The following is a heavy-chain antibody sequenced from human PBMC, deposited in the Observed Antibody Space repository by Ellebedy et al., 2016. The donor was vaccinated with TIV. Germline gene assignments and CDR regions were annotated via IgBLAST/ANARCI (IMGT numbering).Heavy chain of an antibody. V-gene: IGHV1-18*01. CDR1: GYTFSSYG. Sequence: AASVKVSCKASGYTFSSYGISWVRQSPGQGLEWMGWLSAYNDNTNYAQKFQGRVTMTTDTSTSTAYMELRSLRSDDTAVYYCGRMVYYDSSGYLSDYWGQGTLVTVSS. CDR3: GRMVYYDSSGYLSDY. D-gene: IGHD3-22*01. CDR2: LSAYNDNT. J-gene: IGHJ4*02.